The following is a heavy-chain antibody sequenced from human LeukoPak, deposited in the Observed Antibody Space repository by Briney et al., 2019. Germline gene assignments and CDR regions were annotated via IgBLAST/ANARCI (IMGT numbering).Heavy chain of an antibody. CDR2: IFFTGST. V-gene: IGHV4-39*01. Sequence: SETLSLTCTVSGGSITSGNYYWGWIRQPPGKGLEWIGDIFFTGSTYYSPSLKSRVTISVGTSTTQFSLKLTSVTAADTAVYYCARQIASSGYLPWAFDIWGQGTVVTASS. CDR3: ARQIASSGYLPWAFDI. J-gene: IGHJ3*02. D-gene: IGHD3-22*01. CDR1: GGSITSGNYY.